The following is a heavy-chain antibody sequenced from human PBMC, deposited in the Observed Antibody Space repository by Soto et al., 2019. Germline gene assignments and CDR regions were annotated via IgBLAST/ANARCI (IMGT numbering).Heavy chain of an antibody. CDR3: ARGIGQQLPPLD. J-gene: IGHJ4*02. D-gene: IGHD6-13*01. CDR2: IYYSGNT. V-gene: IGHV4-59*01. CDR1: GVSISSYY. Sequence: QVQLQESGPGLVKPSETLSLTCTVSGVSISSYYWSWIRQPPGKGLEWIGYIYYSGNTNYNPSLKSRVTISIDASKNQFSLVLSSVTAADSAVYSCARGIGQQLPPLDWGQGTLVTVSS.